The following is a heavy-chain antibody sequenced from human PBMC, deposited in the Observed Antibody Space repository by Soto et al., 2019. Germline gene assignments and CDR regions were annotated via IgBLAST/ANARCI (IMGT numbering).Heavy chain of an antibody. Sequence: PGGSLRLSCSASGFTFSSYTMNWVRQAPGKWLEWVSLISARGGSTYYADSVKGRFTISRDNSKNTLYLQINSLRAEDTGVYYCARDPPNDKTQLDYGMDVWGQGTAVTVSS. CDR2: ISARGGST. CDR1: GFTFSSYT. D-gene: IGHD2-2*01. J-gene: IGHJ6*02. V-gene: IGHV3-23*01. CDR3: ARDPPNDKTQLDYGMDV.